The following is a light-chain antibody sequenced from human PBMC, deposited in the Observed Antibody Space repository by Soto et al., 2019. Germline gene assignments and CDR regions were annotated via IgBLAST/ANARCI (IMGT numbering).Light chain of an antibody. CDR3: SSYAGSNNLP. CDR1: SSDLGAYNY. Sequence: QSALTQPPSASGSPGQSVTISCTGSSSDLGAYNYVSWYQQHPGKAPKLMIYEVTKRPSGVPDRFSGSKSGNTASLTVSGLQAEDEADYYCSSYAGSNNLPFGGGTKLTVL. CDR2: EVT. J-gene: IGLJ3*02. V-gene: IGLV2-8*01.